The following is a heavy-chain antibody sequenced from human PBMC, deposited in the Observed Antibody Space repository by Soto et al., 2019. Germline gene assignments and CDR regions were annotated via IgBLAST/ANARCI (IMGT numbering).Heavy chain of an antibody. CDR2: IYYSGST. V-gene: IGHV4-39*02. CDR1: GGSISSSSYY. D-gene: IGHD5-18*01. CDR3: ARDPGYSYGYN. Sequence: SDTLSLTCTVSGGSISSSSYYWGWIRQPPGKGLEWIGSIYYSGSTYYNPSLKSRVTISVDTSKNQFSLELSSLRSEDTAVYYCARDPGYSYGYNWGQGTLVTVSS. J-gene: IGHJ4*02.